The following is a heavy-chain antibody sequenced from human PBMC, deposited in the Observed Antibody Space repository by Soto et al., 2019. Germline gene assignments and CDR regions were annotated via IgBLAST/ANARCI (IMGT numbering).Heavy chain of an antibody. J-gene: IGHJ2*01. CDR2: IYYSGST. CDR1: GGSISSYY. V-gene: IGHV4-59*08. Sequence: QVQLQESGPGLVKPSETLSLTCTVSGGSISSYYWSWIRQPPGKGLEWIGYIYYSGSTNYNPSLKSRVTISVDTSKNQFSLKLSSVTAADTAVYYCARRIPRLLSAPHWYFDLWGRGTLVTVSS. D-gene: IGHD2-8*01. CDR3: ARRIPRLLSAPHWYFDL.